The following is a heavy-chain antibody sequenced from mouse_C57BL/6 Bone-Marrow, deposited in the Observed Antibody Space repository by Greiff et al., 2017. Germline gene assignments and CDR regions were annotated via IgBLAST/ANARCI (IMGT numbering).Heavy chain of an antibody. D-gene: IGHD1-1*01. Sequence: VQLQQSGPELVKPGASVKIPCKASGYTFTDYNMDWVKQSHGKSLEWIGDINPNNGGTIYNQKFKGKATLTVDKSSSTAYMELRSLTSEDTAVYYSARWTTVVGGAMDYWGQGTSVTVSA. V-gene: IGHV1-18*01. CDR1: GYTFTDYN. J-gene: IGHJ4*01. CDR2: INPNNGGT. CDR3: ARWTTVVGGAMDY.